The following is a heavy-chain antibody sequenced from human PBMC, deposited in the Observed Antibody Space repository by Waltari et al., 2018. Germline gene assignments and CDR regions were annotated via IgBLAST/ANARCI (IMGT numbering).Heavy chain of an antibody. J-gene: IGHJ5*02. D-gene: IGHD5-12*01. Sequence: QLQLQESGPGLVQPSETLSLTCTVSGGSISSSRYYWGWIRQSPGKGREWIWSIYYSGSTYYYPTLIVPVTISGDTSKKQFSRRLSSVAAAETSVYYWAIHWKRNGYRFDPWGQGTLVTVSS. CDR1: GGSISSSRYY. CDR2: IYYSGST. V-gene: IGHV4-39*01. CDR3: AIHWKRNGYRFDP.